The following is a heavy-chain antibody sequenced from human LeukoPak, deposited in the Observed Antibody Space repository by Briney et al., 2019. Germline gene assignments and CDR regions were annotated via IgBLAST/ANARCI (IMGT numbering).Heavy chain of an antibody. J-gene: IGHJ4*02. V-gene: IGHV3-9*01. CDR2: ISWNSGSI. D-gene: IGHD6-6*01. CDR1: GFTFDDYA. Sequence: PGGSLRLSCAASGFTFDDYAMHWVRQAPGKGLEWVSGISWNSGSIGYVDSVKGRFTISRDSAKNSLYLQINSLNAEDTAVYYCARIGYSSSSLDYWGQGTLVIVSS. CDR3: ARIGYSSSSLDY.